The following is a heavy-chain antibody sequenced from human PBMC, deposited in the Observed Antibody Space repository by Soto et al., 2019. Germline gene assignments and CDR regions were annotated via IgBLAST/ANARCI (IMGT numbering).Heavy chain of an antibody. CDR2: IVVDSGRT. J-gene: IGHJ4*02. CDR3: AAKLVTWAAFDY. D-gene: IGHD2-15*01. V-gene: IGHV1-58*01. Sequence: ASVKVSCKASRFSFSASAVQWARQARGQRLEWIGWIVVDSGRTNYAQNFQERVTITRDMSAGTAYMEVSSLNSEDTAIYYCAAKLVTWAAFDYWGQGTPVTVSS. CDR1: RFSFSASA.